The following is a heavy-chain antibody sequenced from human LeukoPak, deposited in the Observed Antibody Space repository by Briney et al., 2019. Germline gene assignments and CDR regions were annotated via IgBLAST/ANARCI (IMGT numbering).Heavy chain of an antibody. CDR3: TKDRTGAHQNHMEV. V-gene: IGHV3-7*01. Sequence: GGSLRLSCAASGFTFSSLWMSWVRQAPGRGPEWVANINQDGGTTYYVASVKGRFTISRDNAKNSLSLQMSSLRAEDTAVYYCTKDRTGAHQNHMEVWGKGTKVTVSS. CDR1: GFTFSSLW. D-gene: IGHD1/OR15-1a*01. CDR2: INQDGGTT. J-gene: IGHJ6*03.